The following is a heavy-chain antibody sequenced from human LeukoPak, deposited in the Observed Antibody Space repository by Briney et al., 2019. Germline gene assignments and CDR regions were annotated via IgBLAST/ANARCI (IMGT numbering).Heavy chain of an antibody. J-gene: IGHJ4*02. CDR3: ARTPLGATVGSALYYFDY. CDR1: GGTFSSYA. CDR2: IIPIFGTA. D-gene: IGHD1-26*01. Sequence: SVKVSCTASGGTFSSYAISWVRQAPGQGLEWVGGIIPIFGTANYAQKFQGRVTITADESTSTAYMELSSLRSEDTAVYYCARTPLGATVGSALYYFDYWGQGTLVTVSS. V-gene: IGHV1-69*13.